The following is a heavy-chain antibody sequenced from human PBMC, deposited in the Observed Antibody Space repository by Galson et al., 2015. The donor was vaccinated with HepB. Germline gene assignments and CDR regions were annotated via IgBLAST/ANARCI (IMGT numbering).Heavy chain of an antibody. CDR2: ISYDGTNK. V-gene: IGHV3-30*04. D-gene: IGHD6-19*01. CDR1: GFTFSNYA. J-gene: IGHJ6*02. Sequence: SLRLSCAASGFTFSNYAMHWVRQAPGKGLEWVAVISYDGTNKYYADSVKGRFTISRDNSKNPLYLQMNSLRAEDTAVYYCARDRREQWLASRYCGMDVWGQGTTVTVSS. CDR3: ARDRREQWLASRYCGMDV.